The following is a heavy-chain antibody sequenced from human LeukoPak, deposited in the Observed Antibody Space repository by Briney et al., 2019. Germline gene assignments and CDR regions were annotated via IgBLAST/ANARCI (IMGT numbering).Heavy chain of an antibody. D-gene: IGHD3-22*01. CDR2: ISAYNGNT. Sequence: GASVKVSCKASGYTFTSYGISWVRQAPGQGLEWIGWISAYNGNTNYAQKLQGRVTMTTDTSTSTAYMELRSLRSDDTAVYYCARGVGDSSGYYYPLGWFDPWGQGTLVTVSS. V-gene: IGHV1-18*01. CDR3: ARGVGDSSGYYYPLGWFDP. CDR1: GYTFTSYG. J-gene: IGHJ5*02.